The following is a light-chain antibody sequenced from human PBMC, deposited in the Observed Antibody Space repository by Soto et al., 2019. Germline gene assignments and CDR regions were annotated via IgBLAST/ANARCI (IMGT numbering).Light chain of an antibody. V-gene: IGLV2-14*01. Sequence: QSALTQPASVSGSPGQSITISCTGTSSDVGGYNYVSWYQQHPGKAPRLMIYEVSSRPSGVSNRFSGSKSGNTASLTISGLQAEDEADYYCCSYAGSHTYVFGSGTKVTVL. CDR3: CSYAGSHTYV. CDR2: EVS. CDR1: SSDVGGYNY. J-gene: IGLJ1*01.